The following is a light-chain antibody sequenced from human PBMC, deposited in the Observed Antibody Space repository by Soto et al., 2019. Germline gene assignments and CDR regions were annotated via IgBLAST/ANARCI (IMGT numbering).Light chain of an antibody. V-gene: IGLV2-8*01. CDR2: EVS. J-gene: IGLJ2*01. CDR1: SSDVGGYNY. Sequence: QSALTQPPSASGSPGQSVTISCTGTSSDVGGYNYVSWYQQHPGKAPKLVIYEVSKRPSGVPGRFSGSKSGNTASLTVSGLRAEAEADYYCSSYAGSSIVVFGGGTKLTVL. CDR3: SSYAGSSIVV.